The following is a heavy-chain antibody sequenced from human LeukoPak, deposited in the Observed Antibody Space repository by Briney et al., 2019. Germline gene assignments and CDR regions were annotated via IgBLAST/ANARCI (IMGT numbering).Heavy chain of an antibody. J-gene: IGHJ4*02. D-gene: IGHD3-16*01. CDR3: ARSGSWKKLWPFDH. CDR1: GFRFSSFE. CDR2: ISSGGRTM. V-gene: IGHV3-48*03. Sequence: GSLRLSCAASGFRFSSFEMNWVRLAPGKGLVWVSYISSGGRTMYCADSVKGRFTISRDNAKNSLYLHMNSLGAEDTGVYFCARSGSWKKLWPFDHWGQGTQVTVSS.